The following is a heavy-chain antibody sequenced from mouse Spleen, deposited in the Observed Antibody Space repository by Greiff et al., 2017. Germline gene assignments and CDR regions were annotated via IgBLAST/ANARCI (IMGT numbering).Heavy chain of an antibody. Sequence: DVKLVESGGGLVKPGGSLKLSCAASGFTFSDYGMHWVRQAPEKGLEWVAYISSGSSTIYYADTVKGRFTISRDNAKNTLFLQMTSLRSEDTAMYYCASRYFDVWGTGTTVTVSS. V-gene: IGHV5-17*01. J-gene: IGHJ1*03. CDR1: GFTFSDYG. CDR3: ASRYFDV. CDR2: ISSGSSTI.